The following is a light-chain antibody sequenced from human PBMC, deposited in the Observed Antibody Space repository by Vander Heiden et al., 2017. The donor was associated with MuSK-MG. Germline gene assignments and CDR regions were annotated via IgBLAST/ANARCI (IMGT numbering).Light chain of an antibody. CDR3: QKDNSVPST. Sequence: DIQLTQSPSSLSAAVGDRVTMTCRASQGIGNYLAWYQQKPGKPPMVLIYLASTLQSGVPSRFSGSGSGTDFTLTISSLQPEDVATYYCQKDNSVPSTFGHGTKVDIK. J-gene: IGKJ3*01. CDR1: QGIGNY. V-gene: IGKV1-27*01. CDR2: LAS.